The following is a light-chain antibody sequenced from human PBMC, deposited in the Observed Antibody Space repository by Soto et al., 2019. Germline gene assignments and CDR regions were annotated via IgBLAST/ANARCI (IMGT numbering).Light chain of an antibody. CDR3: QEHASI. J-gene: IGKJ5*01. Sequence: EIVLTQSPGTLSLSPGERATLSCRANQNLGDGRLAWYQQKPGQPPTLLIYDASTRATGIPDRFSGSGSGTDFTLTISRLEPEDFAVYYCQEHASIFGQGTRLEIK. V-gene: IGKV3-20*01. CDR2: DAS. CDR1: QNLGDGR.